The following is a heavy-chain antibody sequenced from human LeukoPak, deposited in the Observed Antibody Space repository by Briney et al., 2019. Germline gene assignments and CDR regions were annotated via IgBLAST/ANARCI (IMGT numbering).Heavy chain of an antibody. CDR2: IKQDGSEK. V-gene: IGHV3-7*01. J-gene: IGHJ4*02. Sequence: GGSLRLSCAASGFTFSSYWMSWVRQAPGKGLEWVANIKQDGSEKYYVDSVKGRFTISRDNAKNSLYLQMNSLRAEDTAVYYCAREGGLGDFWSGFDYWGQGTLVTVSS. CDR1: GFTFSSYW. CDR3: AREGGLGDFWSGFDY. D-gene: IGHD3-3*01.